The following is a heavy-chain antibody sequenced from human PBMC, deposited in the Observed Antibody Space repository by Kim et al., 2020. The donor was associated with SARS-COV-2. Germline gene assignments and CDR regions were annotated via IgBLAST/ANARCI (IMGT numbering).Heavy chain of an antibody. CDR3: ASSFRDYGGNN. CDR2: T. D-gene: IGHD4-17*01. V-gene: IGHV4-31*02. J-gene: IGHJ4*02. Sequence: TYSNPALKSRVTISVDTSKNQFSLKLSSVTAADTAVYYCASSFRDYGGNNWGQGTLVTVSS.